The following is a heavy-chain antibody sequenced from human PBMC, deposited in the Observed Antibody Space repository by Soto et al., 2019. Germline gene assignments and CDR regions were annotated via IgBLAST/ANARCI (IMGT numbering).Heavy chain of an antibody. J-gene: IGHJ5*02. D-gene: IGHD2-21*02. CDR1: GFSLSNARMG. CDR2: IFSNDEK. Sequence: QVTLKESGPVLVKPTETLTLTCTVSGFSLSNARMGVSWIRQPPGKALEWLAHIFSNDEKSYSTSLKSRLTISKDTSKSQVVLTMTNMDPVDTATYYCARIQVVTPLSWFDPWGQGTLVTVSS. V-gene: IGHV2-26*01. CDR3: ARIQVVTPLSWFDP.